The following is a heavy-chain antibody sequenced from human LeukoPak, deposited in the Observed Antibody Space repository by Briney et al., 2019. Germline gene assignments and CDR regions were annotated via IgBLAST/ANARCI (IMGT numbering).Heavy chain of an antibody. V-gene: IGHV1-2*02. D-gene: IGHD2-15*01. CDR1: GYTFTGYY. Sequence: ASVKVSCKASGYTFTGYYMHWVRQAPGQGLEWMGWINPNSGGTNYAQKFQGRVTMTRDTSISTAYMELSRLRSDDTAVYYCARVPRCSGGSCYGGRGTKWGQGTLVTVPS. CDR2: INPNSGGT. CDR3: ARVPRCSGGSCYGGRGTK. J-gene: IGHJ4*02.